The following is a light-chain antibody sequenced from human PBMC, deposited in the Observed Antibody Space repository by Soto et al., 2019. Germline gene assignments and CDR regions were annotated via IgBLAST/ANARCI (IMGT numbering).Light chain of an antibody. J-gene: IGKJ5*01. Sequence: EIQMTQSPSSLSASVGDRVTITCRASQSISSYLNWYQQKPGKAPKLLIYAASSLQSGVPSRFSGSGSGTDFTLTISSLQPEDFATYYCQQSYGTPTFGQGTRLAIK. CDR1: QSISSY. CDR3: QQSYGTPT. CDR2: AAS. V-gene: IGKV1-39*01.